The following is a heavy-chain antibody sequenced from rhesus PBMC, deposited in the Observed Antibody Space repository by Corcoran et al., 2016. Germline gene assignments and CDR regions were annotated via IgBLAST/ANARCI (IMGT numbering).Heavy chain of an antibody. CDR2: IYCSGGSN. V-gene: IGHV4S14*01. D-gene: IGHD5-42*01. CDR1: GYSISSGYY. CDR3: ARVGSSWSEWDTVGTEWYFDL. J-gene: IGHJ2*01. Sequence: QVQLQESGPGLVKPSETLSLTCAVSGYSISSGYYWGWIRQPPGNGLEWIGSIYCSGGSNYLNPSHKSRVTLSVDTSKNQCSVQLSAVTAADTAVYYWARVGSSWSEWDTVGTEWYFDLWGPGTPITISS.